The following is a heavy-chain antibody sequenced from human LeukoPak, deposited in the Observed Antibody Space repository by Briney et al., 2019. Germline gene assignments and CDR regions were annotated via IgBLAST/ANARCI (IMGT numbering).Heavy chain of an antibody. CDR1: GFTLSNAW. V-gene: IGHV3-15*01. Sequence: PGGSLSLSRAGSGFTLSNAWMVSVRQAPGKGVEWVGRIKSKRDGRRTDYAAPVEGRFPFSREDSKTTLYQQMNSLKTEDSGVYYCATDGYTYAPGDYWGQGTLVTVSS. D-gene: IGHD5-18*01. J-gene: IGHJ4*02. CDR3: ATDGYTYAPGDY. CDR2: IKSKRDGRRT.